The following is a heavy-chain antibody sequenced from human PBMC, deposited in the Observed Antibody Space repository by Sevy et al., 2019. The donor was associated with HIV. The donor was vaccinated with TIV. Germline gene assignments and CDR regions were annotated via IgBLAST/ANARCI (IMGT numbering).Heavy chain of an antibody. CDR1: GYTFTGYY. CDR2: INPNSGGT. V-gene: IGHV1-2*02. D-gene: IGHD3-22*01. J-gene: IGHJ3*02. Sequence: VSVKVSCKASGYTFTGYYMHWVRQAPGQGLEWMGWINPNSGGTNYAQKFQGRVTMTRDTSISTAYMELSRLRSDDTAVYYCARVKEDSYYYDSSGYDAFDIWGQWTLVTVSS. CDR3: ARVKEDSYYYDSSGYDAFDI.